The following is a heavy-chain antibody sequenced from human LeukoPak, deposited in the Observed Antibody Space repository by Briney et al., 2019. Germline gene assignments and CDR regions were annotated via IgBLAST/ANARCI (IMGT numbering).Heavy chain of an antibody. CDR2: IYSGGST. J-gene: IGHJ6*03. V-gene: IGHV3-66*02. CDR3: ARDNYYINYYYYMDV. CDR1: GFTVSSNY. Sequence: GGSLRLSCAASGFTVSSNYMSWVRQAPGKGLEWVSVIYSGGSTYYADSVKGRFTISRDNSKNTLYLQMNSLRAEDTAVYYCARDNYYINYYYYMDVWGKGTTVTVSS. D-gene: IGHD4-11*01.